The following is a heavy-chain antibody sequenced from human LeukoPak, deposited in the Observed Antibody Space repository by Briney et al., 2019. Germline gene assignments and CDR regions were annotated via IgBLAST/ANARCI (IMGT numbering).Heavy chain of an antibody. Sequence: SETLSLTCTVSGCSISSYYWSWIRQAPGKGLEWIGYIYYSESTNYNPSLKSRVTISVDTSKNQFSLKLSSVTAADTAVYYCARPGAGYSSGWYQIDAFDIWGQGTMVTVSS. V-gene: IGHV4-59*12. CDR3: ARPGAGYSSGWYQIDAFDI. CDR1: GCSISSYY. CDR2: IYYSEST. D-gene: IGHD6-19*01. J-gene: IGHJ3*02.